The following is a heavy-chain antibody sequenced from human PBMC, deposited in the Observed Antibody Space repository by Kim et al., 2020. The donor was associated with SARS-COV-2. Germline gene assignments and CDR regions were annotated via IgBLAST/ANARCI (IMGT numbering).Heavy chain of an antibody. D-gene: IGHD3-3*01. CDR3: ARFVLEWLESEYYYYMDV. J-gene: IGHJ6*03. CDR1: GYTFTSYG. V-gene: IGHV1-18*01. CDR2: ISAYNGNT. Sequence: ASVKVSCKASGYTFTSYGISWVRQAPGQGLEWMGWISAYNGNTNYAQKLQGRVTMTTDTSTSTAYMELRSLRSDDTAVYYCARFVLEWLESEYYYYMDVWGKGTTVTVSS.